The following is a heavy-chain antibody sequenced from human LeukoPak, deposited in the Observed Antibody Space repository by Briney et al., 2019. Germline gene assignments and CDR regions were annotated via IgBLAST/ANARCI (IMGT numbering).Heavy chain of an antibody. CDR1: GFTFSSFW. CDR3: ARSLTVRGYFDY. D-gene: IGHD3-10*01. Sequence: GGSLRLSCAASGFTFSSFWMSWVRQAPGKGLAWVANIKQDGSEKYFVDSVKGRFTISRDNSKNTLYLQMNSLRAEDTAVYYCARSLTVRGYFDYWGQGTLVTVSS. V-gene: IGHV3-7*03. CDR2: IKQDGSEK. J-gene: IGHJ4*02.